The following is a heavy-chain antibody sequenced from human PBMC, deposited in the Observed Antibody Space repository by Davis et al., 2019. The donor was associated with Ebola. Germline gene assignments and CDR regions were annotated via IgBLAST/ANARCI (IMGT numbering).Heavy chain of an antibody. D-gene: IGHD5-12*01. J-gene: IGHJ4*02. CDR1: GGSLSGYF. CDR3: ACFNSVVALDY. CDR2: ISQSGSLT. Sequence: SETLSLTCAVHGGSLSGYFWTWIRQSPGKGLEWIGTISQSGSLTYYNSSLKSRVTILVDTSKNHVSLRLNSVTAADTAVYYCACFNSVVALDYWGQGTLVTVSS. V-gene: IGHV4-34*01.